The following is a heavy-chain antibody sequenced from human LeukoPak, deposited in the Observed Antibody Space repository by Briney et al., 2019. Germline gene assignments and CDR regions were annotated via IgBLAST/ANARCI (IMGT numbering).Heavy chain of an antibody. Sequence: GGSLRLSCAASGFTVSSYYMGWVRQAPGKGLEWVSVIYSGGDTYYTDSVKGRFTISRDNSKNMIYLEMISLKAEDTAVYYCTKERNLEIAVAGTIFDYWGQGTLVIVSS. J-gene: IGHJ4*02. V-gene: IGHV3-66*01. CDR3: TKERNLEIAVAGTIFDY. D-gene: IGHD6-19*01. CDR2: IYSGGDT. CDR1: GFTVSSYY.